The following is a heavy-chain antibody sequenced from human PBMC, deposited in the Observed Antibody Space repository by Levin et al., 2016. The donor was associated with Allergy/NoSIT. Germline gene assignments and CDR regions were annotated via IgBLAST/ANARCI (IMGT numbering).Heavy chain of an antibody. CDR3: ARSDIVATITVDY. CDR2: INPNSGGT. D-gene: IGHD5-12*01. Sequence: WVRQAPGQGLEWMGWINPNSGGTNYAQKFQGRVTMTRDTSISTAYMELSRLRSDDTAVYYCARSDIVATITVDYWGQGTLVTVSS. V-gene: IGHV1-2*02. J-gene: IGHJ4*02.